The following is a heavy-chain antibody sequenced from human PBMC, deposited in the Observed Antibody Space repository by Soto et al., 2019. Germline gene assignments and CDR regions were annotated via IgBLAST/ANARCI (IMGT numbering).Heavy chain of an antibody. V-gene: IGHV3-64*01. Sequence: GGSLRLSCAASGFTFSSYAMHWVRQAPGKGLEYVSAISSNGCSTYYANSVKGRFTISRDNSKNTLYLQMGSLRAEDMAVYYCARGQLRSVEYYYYYGMDVWGQGTTVTVSS. D-gene: IGHD4-17*01. CDR1: GFTFSSYA. CDR3: ARGQLRSVEYYYYYGMDV. J-gene: IGHJ6*02. CDR2: ISSNGCST.